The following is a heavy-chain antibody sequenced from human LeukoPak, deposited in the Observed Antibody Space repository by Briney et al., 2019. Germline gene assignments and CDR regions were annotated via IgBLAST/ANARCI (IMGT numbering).Heavy chain of an antibody. CDR2: ISSSSSYI. J-gene: IGHJ5*02. V-gene: IGHV3-21*01. D-gene: IGHD1-14*01. CDR1: GFTFSSYS. Sequence: PGGSLRLSCAASGFTFSSYSMNWVRPAPGKGLEWVSSISSSSSYIYYADSVKGRFTISRDNAKNSLYLQMNSLRAEDTAVYYCAKDTTPPKAGFDPWGQGTLVTVSS. CDR3: AKDTTPPKAGFDP.